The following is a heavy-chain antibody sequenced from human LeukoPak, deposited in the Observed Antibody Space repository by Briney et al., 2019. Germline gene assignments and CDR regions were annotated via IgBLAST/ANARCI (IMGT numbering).Heavy chain of an antibody. CDR3: AIRKYYDILTGYRKIPTSGFDP. CDR1: GGSFSYYY. J-gene: IGHJ5*01. Sequence: SETLSLTCAVYGGSFSYYYWSWIRQPPGKTLEWIGEINHSGSTNYNPSLKSRVTISVDTSKNQFSLKLSSVTAADTAVYYCAIRKYYDILTGYRKIPTSGFDPWGQGTLVTVSS. CDR2: INHSGST. D-gene: IGHD3-9*01. V-gene: IGHV4-34*01.